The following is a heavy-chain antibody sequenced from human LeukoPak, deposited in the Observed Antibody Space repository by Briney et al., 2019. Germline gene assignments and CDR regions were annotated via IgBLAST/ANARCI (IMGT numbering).Heavy chain of an antibody. CDR1: GFTFSSYA. V-gene: IGHV3-23*01. Sequence: GGSLRLSCAASGFTFSSYAMSWVRQAPGKGLEWVSAISGSGGSTYYADSVKGRFTISRDNSKNTLYLKMNSLRAEDTAVSYCAKENVEMATIYSPFAYWGQGTLVTVSS. CDR2: ISGSGGST. CDR3: AKENVEMATIYSPFAY. J-gene: IGHJ4*02. D-gene: IGHD5-24*01.